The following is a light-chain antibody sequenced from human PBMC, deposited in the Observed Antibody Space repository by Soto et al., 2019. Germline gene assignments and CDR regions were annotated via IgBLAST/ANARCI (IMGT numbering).Light chain of an antibody. CDR1: QSISSG. J-gene: IGKJ1*01. Sequence: DIQMTQSPSTLSASVGDRVTITCRASQSISSGLAWYQQKPGKAPKLLIYDASSLESGVPSSFSGSGSGTEFTVTIGSRQPDDFATSYCQQYNSYPCTFGHGTEVQI. CDR2: DAS. CDR3: QQYNSYPCT. V-gene: IGKV1-5*01.